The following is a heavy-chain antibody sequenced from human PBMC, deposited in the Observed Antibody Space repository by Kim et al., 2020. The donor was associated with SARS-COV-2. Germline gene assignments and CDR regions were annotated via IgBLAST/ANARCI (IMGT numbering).Heavy chain of an antibody. J-gene: IGHJ4*02. Sequence: SYADSVKGRLTIARDNANNTLYLQKNSLRAEDTAVYYCARESDYGDYVDYSGQGNRVTVSS. V-gene: IGHV3-74*01. D-gene: IGHD4-17*01. CDR3: ARESDYGDYVDY.